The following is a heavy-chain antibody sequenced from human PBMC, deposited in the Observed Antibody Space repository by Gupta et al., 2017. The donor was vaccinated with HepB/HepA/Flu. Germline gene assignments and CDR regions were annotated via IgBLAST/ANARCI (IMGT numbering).Heavy chain of an antibody. CDR2: IYSSGGT. Sequence: EVQLVESGGGLVQPGGSLRLSCAASGFTVSSNYLNWVRQAPGKGLEWGSVIYSSGGTNYADSVKGRFTISRDNSKNTLYLQMNSLRAEDTAVYYCAKGEDVWGQGTTVTVSS. V-gene: IGHV3-66*01. CDR3: AKGEDV. CDR1: GFTVSSNY. J-gene: IGHJ6*02.